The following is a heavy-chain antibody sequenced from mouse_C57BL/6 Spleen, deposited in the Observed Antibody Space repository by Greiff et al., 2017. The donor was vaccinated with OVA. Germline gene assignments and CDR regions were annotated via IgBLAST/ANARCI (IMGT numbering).Heavy chain of an antibody. CDR3: ARSDSSGPEYYFDY. Sequence: QVQLQQSGAELVRPGSSVKLSCKPSGYTFTSYWMAWVKQRPGQGLEWIGNIYPSVSEIHSNQKFKDKATLTVDKSSSTAYMQLSSLTSEDSAVYYCARSDSSGPEYYFDYWGQGTTLTVSS. J-gene: IGHJ2*01. CDR2: IYPSVSEI. CDR1: GYTFTSYW. V-gene: IGHV1-61*01. D-gene: IGHD3-2*02.